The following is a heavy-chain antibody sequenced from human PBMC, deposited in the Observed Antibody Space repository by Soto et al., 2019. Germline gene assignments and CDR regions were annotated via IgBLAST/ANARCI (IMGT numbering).Heavy chain of an antibody. J-gene: IGHJ5*02. Sequence: ETLSLTCAVYGGCFSGYYWSWIRRPPGKGLEWIGEINHSGSTNYNPSLKSRVTISVDTSKNQFSLKLSSVTAADTAVYYCARAGLRTPYDPWGQGTLVTVSS. CDR3: ARAGLRTPYDP. D-gene: IGHD4-17*01. CDR1: GGCFSGYY. CDR2: INHSGST. V-gene: IGHV4-34*01.